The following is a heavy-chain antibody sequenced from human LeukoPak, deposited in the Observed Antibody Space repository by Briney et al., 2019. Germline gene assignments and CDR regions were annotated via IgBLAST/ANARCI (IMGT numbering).Heavy chain of an antibody. CDR2: ISGSGYST. CDR3: AKGSTDRGFDP. CDR1: GFTFSSYA. V-gene: IGHV3-23*01. D-gene: IGHD4-17*01. J-gene: IGHJ5*02. Sequence: PGGSQRLSCAASGFTFSSYAMSWVRQAPGKGLEWFSAISGSGYSTYHADSVKGRFTISRDNSKNTLYLQMNSLRVEDTAVYYCAKGSTDRGFDPWGQGILVTVSS.